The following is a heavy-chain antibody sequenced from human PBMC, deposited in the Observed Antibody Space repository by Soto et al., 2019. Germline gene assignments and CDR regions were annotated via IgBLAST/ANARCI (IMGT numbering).Heavy chain of an antibody. J-gene: IGHJ4*02. CDR2: IYYSGST. V-gene: IGHV4-30-4*01. Sequence: SETLSLTCTVSGGSISSGDYYWSWIRQPPGKGLEWIGYIYYSGSTYYNPSLKSRVTISVDTSKNQFSLKLSSVTAADTAVYYCASSGLLSYFDYWGQGTLVTVSS. CDR3: ASSGLLSYFDY. CDR1: GGSISSGDYY. D-gene: IGHD3-10*01.